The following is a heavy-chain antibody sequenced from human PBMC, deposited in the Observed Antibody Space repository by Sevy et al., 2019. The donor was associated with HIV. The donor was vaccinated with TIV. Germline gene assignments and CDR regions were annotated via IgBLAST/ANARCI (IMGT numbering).Heavy chain of an antibody. J-gene: IGHJ6*02. CDR1: GFTFSSYA. D-gene: IGHD3-10*01. CDR3: ARDSGTYYYASGRGRNYYSGMDA. Sequence: GGSLRLSCSASGFTFSSYAMHWVRQAPGKGLEWVSAIGRSTGYTTYADSVRGRFIISRDNAKNSVYLQMSSLRVEDTAVYYCARDSGTYYYASGRGRNYYSGMDAWGQGTTVTVSS. CDR2: IGRSTGYT. V-gene: IGHV3-21*01.